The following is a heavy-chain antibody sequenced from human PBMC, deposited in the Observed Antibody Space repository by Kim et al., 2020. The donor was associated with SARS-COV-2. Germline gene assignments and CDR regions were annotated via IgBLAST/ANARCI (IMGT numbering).Heavy chain of an antibody. V-gene: IGHV5-51*01. Sequence: TYSPSFQGQVTISADKSISTAYLQWTSLKASDSAMYYCARLEGDGYYFYDYWGQATLVTVSS. CDR3: ARLEGDGYYFYDY. D-gene: IGHD5-12*01. J-gene: IGHJ4*02.